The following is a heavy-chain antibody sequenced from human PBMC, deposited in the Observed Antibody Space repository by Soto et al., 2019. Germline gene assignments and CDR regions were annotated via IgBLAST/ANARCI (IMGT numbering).Heavy chain of an antibody. CDR2: INHSGST. CDR3: ARVDILTVYGCMDV. D-gene: IGHD3-9*01. V-gene: IGHV4-34*01. CDR1: GGSFSGYY. Sequence: SSETLSLTCAVYGGSFSGYYWSWIRQPPGKGLEWIGEINHSGSTNYNPSLKSRVTISVDTSKNQFSLKLNSVTAADTAVYYCARVDILTVYGCMDVWGQGTTVTVSS. J-gene: IGHJ6*02.